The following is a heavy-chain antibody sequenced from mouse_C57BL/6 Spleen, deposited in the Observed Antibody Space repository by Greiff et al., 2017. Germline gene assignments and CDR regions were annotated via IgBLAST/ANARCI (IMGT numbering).Heavy chain of an antibody. D-gene: IGHD2-5*01. CDR2: ISSGSDYI. V-gene: IGHV5-9-1*02. Sequence: EVKVVESGEGLVKPGGSLKLSCAASGFTFSSYAMSWVRQTPEKRLEWVAYISSGSDYIYYADTVQGRFTISRDNARNSLYLQMSILKSEYTAMHYCTRDRVYYSNLYAMDYWGQGTSVTVSS. J-gene: IGHJ4*01. CDR3: TRDRVYYSNLYAMDY. CDR1: GFTFSSYA.